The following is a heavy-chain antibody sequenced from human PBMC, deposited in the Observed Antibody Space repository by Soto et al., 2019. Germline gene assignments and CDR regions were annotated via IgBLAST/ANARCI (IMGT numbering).Heavy chain of an antibody. CDR3: ARDLGFGVVSVGWFDP. V-gene: IGHV1-18*01. J-gene: IGHJ5*02. D-gene: IGHD3-3*01. Sequence: ASVKVSCKASGYTCTSYGISWVRQAPGQGLEWMGWISAYNGNTNYAQKLQGRVTMTTDTSTSTAYMELRSLRSDDTAVYYCARDLGFGVVSVGWFDPWGQGTLVTVSS. CDR1: GYTCTSYG. CDR2: ISAYNGNT.